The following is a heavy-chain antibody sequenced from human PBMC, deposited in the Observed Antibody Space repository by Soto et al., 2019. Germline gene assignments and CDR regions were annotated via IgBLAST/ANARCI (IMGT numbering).Heavy chain of an antibody. CDR2: LTANGNT. J-gene: IGHJ6*02. CDR1: RFAVSATY. Sequence: AGGSLRLSCVVSRFAVSATYMSWVRQAPGQGLEWVSVLTANGNTIYADAVKGRFAVSRDISKNTVYLQLNSVTVEDTGLYHCARDALGLDVWGQGTTGTVSS. V-gene: IGHV3-53*01. CDR3: ARDALGLDV.